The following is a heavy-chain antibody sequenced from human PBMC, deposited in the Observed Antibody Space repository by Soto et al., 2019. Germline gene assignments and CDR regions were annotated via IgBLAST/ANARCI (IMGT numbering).Heavy chain of an antibody. V-gene: IGHV3-23*01. D-gene: IGHD6-19*01. Sequence: GGSLRLSCAASGFTFSNYAMSWVRQAPGKALEWVSGISGSGSSTYYADSVKGRFTISRDNSKNTVYLQMNSLRAEDTAVYYCAKIVRSSGWYEDAFDIWGQGTMVTVSS. CDR1: GFTFSNYA. J-gene: IGHJ3*02. CDR2: ISGSGSST. CDR3: AKIVRSSGWYEDAFDI.